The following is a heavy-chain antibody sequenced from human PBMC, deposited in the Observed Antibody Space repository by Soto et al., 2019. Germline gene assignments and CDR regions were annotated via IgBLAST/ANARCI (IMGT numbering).Heavy chain of an antibody. J-gene: IGHJ4*02. D-gene: IGHD5-12*01. CDR3: ARDIRHSGYSSRGFDY. CDR1: GGTFSSYS. Sequence: QVQLVQSGAEVKKPGSSVKVSCKASGGTFSSYSISWVRQAPGQGLEWMGGIIPIFGTANYAQKCQGRDTITADESTSTAYMELSSLRSEDTAVYYCARDIRHSGYSSRGFDYWGQGTLVTVSS. CDR2: IIPIFGTA. V-gene: IGHV1-69*01.